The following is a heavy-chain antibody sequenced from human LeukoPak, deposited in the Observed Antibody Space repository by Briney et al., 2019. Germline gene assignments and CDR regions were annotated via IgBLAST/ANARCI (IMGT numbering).Heavy chain of an antibody. D-gene: IGHD3-10*01. Sequence: GGSLRLSCAASGFSFSSYGMNWVRQAPGKGLERVAVISYDGRKADYLDSVRGRFTISRDNSKNTVFLEMNSLRPEDTAVYYCAKLWAWFREAPPLSYYYGMDVWGQGTTVTVSS. CDR2: ISYDGRKA. J-gene: IGHJ6*02. CDR3: AKLWAWFREAPPLSYYYGMDV. V-gene: IGHV3-30*18. CDR1: GFSFSSYG.